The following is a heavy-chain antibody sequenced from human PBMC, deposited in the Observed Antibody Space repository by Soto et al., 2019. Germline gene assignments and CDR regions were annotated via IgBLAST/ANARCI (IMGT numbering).Heavy chain of an antibody. J-gene: IGHJ4*02. CDR3: ASAVLPATAPFDY. CDR1: GCSLSSYY. Sequence: SETPSLTCIVSGCSLSSYYWSWIRPPPGKGLEWIGYIYYSGSTNYNPSLKSRVTISVDTSKNQFSLKLSSVTAADTAVYYCASAVLPATAPFDYWGQGTLVTVSS. V-gene: IGHV4-59*01. CDR2: IYYSGST. D-gene: IGHD2-2*01.